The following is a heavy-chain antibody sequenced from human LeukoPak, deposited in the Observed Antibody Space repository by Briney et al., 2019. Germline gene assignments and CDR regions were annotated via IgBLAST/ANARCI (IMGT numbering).Heavy chain of an antibody. V-gene: IGHV4-34*01. CDR1: GGSFSGYY. Sequence: SETLSLTRAVYGGSFSGYYWSWIRQPPGKGLEWIGEINHSGSTNYNPSLKSRVTISVDTSKNQFSLKLSSVTAADTAVYYCASDGDDSSGYPYDYWGQGALLSVSS. CDR2: INHSGST. CDR3: ASDGDDSSGYPYDY. J-gene: IGHJ4*02. D-gene: IGHD3-22*01.